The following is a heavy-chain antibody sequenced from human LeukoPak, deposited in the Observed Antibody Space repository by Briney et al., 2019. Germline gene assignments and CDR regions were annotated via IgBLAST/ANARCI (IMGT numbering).Heavy chain of an antibody. J-gene: IGHJ4*02. Sequence: SETLSLTCTVSGGSLSSYYWNWIRQPPGKGLEWIGYIHYSGITNYNPSLKSRVTISMDTSRNQFSLRLSSVTAADTAVYYCARLVEYQPYYFDYWGQGTLVTVSS. CDR3: ARLVEYQPYYFDY. CDR2: IHYSGIT. V-gene: IGHV4-59*08. D-gene: IGHD2-2*01. CDR1: GGSLSSYY.